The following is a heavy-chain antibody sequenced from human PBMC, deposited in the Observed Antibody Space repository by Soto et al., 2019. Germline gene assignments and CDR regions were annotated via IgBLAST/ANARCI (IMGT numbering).Heavy chain of an antibody. CDR2: INPSGST. CDR3: VREGIYCVSTTCYGGFFEL. V-gene: IGHV4-34*01. CDR1: GGSFSGYY. J-gene: IGHJ2*01. D-gene: IGHD2-2*01. Sequence: QVQLQQWGAGLLKPSETLSLTCAVYGGSFSGYYWSWIRQPPGKGLEWIGEINPSGSTTYSPSLKSRVTISVDTSKNQFSLKLSSVTAADTAVYYLVREGIYCVSTTCYGGFFELWGRGTLVTVSS.